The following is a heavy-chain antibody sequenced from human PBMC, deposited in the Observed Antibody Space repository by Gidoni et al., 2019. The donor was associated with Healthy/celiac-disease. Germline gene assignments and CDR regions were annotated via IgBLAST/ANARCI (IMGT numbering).Heavy chain of an antibody. D-gene: IGHD3-3*01. CDR1: GGSISSYY. J-gene: IGHJ3*02. CDR2: SYTSGST. V-gene: IGHV4-4*07. Sequence: QVQLQESGTGLVKPSETLSLTCTVSGGSISSYYWRWIRQPAGKGLEWIGRSYTSGSTNYNPPLKSRVTMSVDTSKNQFSLKLSSVTAADTAVYYCAREETDFWSEGGAFDIWGQGTMVTVSS. CDR3: AREETDFWSEGGAFDI.